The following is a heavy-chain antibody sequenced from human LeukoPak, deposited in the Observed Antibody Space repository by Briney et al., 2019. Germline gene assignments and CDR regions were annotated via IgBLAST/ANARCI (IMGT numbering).Heavy chain of an antibody. D-gene: IGHD3-9*01. CDR3: ARGLRDFDWLFSVDS. CDR1: GFTFKNHA. J-gene: IGHJ4*02. V-gene: IGHV3-30*03. Sequence: GGSLRLSCEASGFTFKNHAMHWVRQSPGRGLEWLALISNDESNKYYADSLKGRFTVSRDNSKNTLYLQMSSLRAEDTAVYYCARGLRDFDWLFSVDSWGQGTLVTVSS. CDR2: ISNDESNK.